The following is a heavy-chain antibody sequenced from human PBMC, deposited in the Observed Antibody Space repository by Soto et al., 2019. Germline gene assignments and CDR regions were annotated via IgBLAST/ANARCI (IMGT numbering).Heavy chain of an antibody. D-gene: IGHD3-10*01. CDR2: IIPIFGTA. J-gene: IGHJ6*02. V-gene: IGHV1-69*13. Sequence: ASVKVSCKASGGTFSSYAISWVRQAPGQGLEWMGGIIPIFGTANYAQKFQGRVTITADESTSTAYMELSSLRSEDTAVYYCARDVDYYGSGSYPDVWGQGTTVTVSS. CDR1: GGTFSSYA. CDR3: ARDVDYYGSGSYPDV.